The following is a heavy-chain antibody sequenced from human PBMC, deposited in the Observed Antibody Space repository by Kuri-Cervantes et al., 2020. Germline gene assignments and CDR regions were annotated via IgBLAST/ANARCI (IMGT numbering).Heavy chain of an antibody. CDR2: ISYDGSNK. Sequence: GGSLRLSCAASGFTFSSYAMHWVRQAPGKGLEWVAVISYDGSNKYYADSVKGRFTISRDNAKNSLYLQMNSLRAEDTAVYYCARARNDILTGWFDPWGQGTLVTVSS. J-gene: IGHJ5*02. D-gene: IGHD3-9*01. CDR3: ARARNDILTGWFDP. V-gene: IGHV3-30-3*01. CDR1: GFTFSSYA.